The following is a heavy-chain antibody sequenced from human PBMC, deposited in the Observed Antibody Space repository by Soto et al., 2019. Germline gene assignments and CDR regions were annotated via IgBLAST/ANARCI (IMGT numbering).Heavy chain of an antibody. CDR3: TRKIDILTGPERPDYYYGMDV. J-gene: IGHJ6*02. CDR2: IRSKANSYAT. CDR1: GFTFSGSA. V-gene: IGHV3-73*01. D-gene: IGHD3-9*01. Sequence: PGGSLRLSCAASGFTFSGSAMHWVRQASGKGLEWVGRIRSKANSYATAYAASVKGRFTISRDDSKNTAYLQMNSLKTEDTAVYYCTRKIDILTGPERPDYYYGMDVWGQGTTVTVSS.